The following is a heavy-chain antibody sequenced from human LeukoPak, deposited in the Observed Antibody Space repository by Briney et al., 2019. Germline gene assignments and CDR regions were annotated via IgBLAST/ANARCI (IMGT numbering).Heavy chain of an antibody. V-gene: IGHV4-4*07. CDR1: RDSLSTYS. J-gene: IGHJ4*02. CDR3: ARGTTVASGMQF. D-gene: IGHD6-19*01. CDR2: VVTTTT. Sequence: SETLSLTCTVSRDSLSTYSWTWVPQSPGKGLEWIGSVVTTTTNYSPALRSRVAISVHTSKYQLSLRLESVATADTAVYYCARGTTVASGMQFWGQGALVTVSS.